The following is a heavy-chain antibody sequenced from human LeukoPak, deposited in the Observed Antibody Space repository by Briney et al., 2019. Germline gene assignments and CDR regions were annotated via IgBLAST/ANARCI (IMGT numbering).Heavy chain of an antibody. V-gene: IGHV4-39*07. CDR1: GDSICSTDYY. Sequence: SETLSLTCTVSGDSICSTDYYWGWICQPPGKGLEWIASIYCSGNTYYNPSLKSRVTISVDTSKNQFSLKLSSVTAADTAVYYCARACSSSGRYHYYMDVWGKGTTVTVSS. D-gene: IGHD6-6*01. CDR2: IYCSGNT. J-gene: IGHJ6*03. CDR3: ARACSSSGRYHYYMDV.